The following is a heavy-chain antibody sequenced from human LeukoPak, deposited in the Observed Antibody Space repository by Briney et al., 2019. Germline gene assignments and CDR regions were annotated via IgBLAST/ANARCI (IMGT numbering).Heavy chain of an antibody. J-gene: IGHJ5*02. D-gene: IGHD2-15*01. V-gene: IGHV1-46*01. CDR3: ARVPWGYCSGGSRYPS. CDR2: INPSGGNT. CDR1: GYTFTSYY. Sequence: ASVKVSCKASGYTFTSYYMHWVRQAPGQGLEWMGIINPSGGNTNYAQKFQGRVTMTRDTSTSTVYMELSSLRSEDTAVYYCARVPWGYCSGGSRYPSWGQGTLVTVSS.